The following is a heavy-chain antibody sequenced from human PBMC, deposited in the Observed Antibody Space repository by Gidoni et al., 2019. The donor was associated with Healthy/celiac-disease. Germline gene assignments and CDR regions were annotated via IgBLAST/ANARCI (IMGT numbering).Heavy chain of an antibody. J-gene: IGHJ4*02. V-gene: IGHV4-59*08. CDR2: IYYSGST. CDR1: GGSISSYY. D-gene: IGHD5-18*01. CDR3: ARLGQGGYSYGPIDY. Sequence: QVQLQESGPGLVKPSETLSLTCTVPGGSISSYYWSWIRQPPGKGLEWIGYIYYSGSTNYNPSLKSRVTISVDTSKNQFSLKLSSVTAADTAVYYCARLGQGGYSYGPIDYWGQGTLVTVSS.